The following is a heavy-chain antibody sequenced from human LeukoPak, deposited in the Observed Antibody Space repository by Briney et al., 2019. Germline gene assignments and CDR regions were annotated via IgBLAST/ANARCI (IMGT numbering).Heavy chain of an antibody. CDR3: TRNSGWYGLS. CDR1: GFTFSSYA. V-gene: IGHV3-23*01. J-gene: IGHJ1*01. CDR2: IDYDGGSG. Sequence: GGSLRLSCAASGFTFSSYAMHWVRQAPGKGLEWVSSIDYDGGSGHYADSVKGRFTISRDNSNNTLFLHLNSLRGEDTAVYYCTRNSGWYGLSWGQGTPVTVSS. D-gene: IGHD6-19*01.